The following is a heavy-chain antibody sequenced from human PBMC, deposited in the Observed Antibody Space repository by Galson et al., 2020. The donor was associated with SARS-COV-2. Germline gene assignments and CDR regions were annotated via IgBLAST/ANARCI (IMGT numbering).Heavy chain of an antibody. CDR2: ISGSGGST. V-gene: IGHV3-23*01. CDR1: GFTFSSYA. J-gene: IGHJ4*02. Sequence: GGSLRLSCAASGFTFSSYAMSWVRQAPGKGLEWVSAISGSGGSTYYADSVKGRFTISRDNSKNTLYLQMNSLRAEDTAVYYFAKDSLAYDFSYFDCWGQGTLVTGSS. CDR3: AKDSLAYDFSYFDC. D-gene: IGHD3-3*01.